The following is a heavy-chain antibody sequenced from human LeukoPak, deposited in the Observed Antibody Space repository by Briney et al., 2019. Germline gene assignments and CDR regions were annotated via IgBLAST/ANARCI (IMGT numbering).Heavy chain of an antibody. CDR3: ARRGSGWYVDY. D-gene: IGHD6-19*01. V-gene: IGHV5-51*01. CDR2: IYPGDSDT. CDR1: GSIFSNYW. J-gene: IGHJ4*02. Sequence: GESLNISCKGSGSIFSNYWNGWVRQLPGKGLEWMGIIYPGDSDTRYSPSFQGQVTISADKSISTAYLQWSSLKASDTAMYYCARRGSGWYVDYWGQGTLVTVSS.